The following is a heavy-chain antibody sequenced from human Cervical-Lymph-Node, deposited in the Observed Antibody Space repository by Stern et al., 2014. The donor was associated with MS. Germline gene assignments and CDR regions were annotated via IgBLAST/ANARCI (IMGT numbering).Heavy chain of an antibody. D-gene: IGHD6-13*01. CDR3: ARGYRSSWYGFFDY. CDR2: IDPYNGNT. Sequence: QVQLVQSGAEVKKPGASVKVSCKASDYTFTSFGINWVRQAAGQGLEWMGWIDPYNGNTNYAQRLQGRVTMTTDTSTRTAYMELRSLRSDDTAVYYCARGYRSSWYGFFDYWGQGTLVTVSS. V-gene: IGHV1-18*01. CDR1: DYTFTSFG. J-gene: IGHJ4*02.